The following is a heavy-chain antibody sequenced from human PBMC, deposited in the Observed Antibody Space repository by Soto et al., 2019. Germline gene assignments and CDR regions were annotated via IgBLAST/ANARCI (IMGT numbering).Heavy chain of an antibody. J-gene: IGHJ4*02. V-gene: IGHV1-69*01. Sequence: QVQLVQSGAEVKKPGSSVKVSCKASGGIFSTYAISWLRQAPGQGLEWMGGIIPLFGTPNYAQRFQGGVTITADESTSTAYMELSRLRCEDTAVYYCARDRDDYGSGNYYNRIDFWGQGTLVTVSS. D-gene: IGHD3-10*01. CDR1: GGIFSTYA. CDR2: IIPLFGTP. CDR3: ARDRDDYGSGNYYNRIDF.